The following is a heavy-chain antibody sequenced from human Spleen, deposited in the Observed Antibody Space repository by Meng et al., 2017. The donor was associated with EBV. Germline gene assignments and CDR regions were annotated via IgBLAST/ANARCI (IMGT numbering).Heavy chain of an antibody. D-gene: IGHD3-16*01. CDR3: SRGTSLGSQDF. CDR1: GATFSSYT. V-gene: IGHV1-69*02. J-gene: IGHJ4*02. Sequence: QGQLVQSGAEVKKPGSSVKVFCKASGATFSSYTINWVRLAPGQGLEWMGRIIPILGITNYAQKFQGRFTITAEKSTSTIDMDLSSLRSEDTAIYYCSRGTSLGSQDFWGQGTLVTVSS. CDR2: IIPILGIT.